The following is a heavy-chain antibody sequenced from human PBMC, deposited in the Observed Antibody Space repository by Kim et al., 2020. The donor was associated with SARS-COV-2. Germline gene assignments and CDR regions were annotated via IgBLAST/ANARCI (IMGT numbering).Heavy chain of an antibody. CDR3: AREPGITMIVVVTRNDAFDI. CDR1: GYTFTGYY. J-gene: IGHJ3*02. Sequence: ASVKVSCKASGYTFTGYYMHWLRQAPGQGLEWMGWINHNSGGTNYEQKFQGRVTMTRDTSISTAYMELSRLRSDDTAVYYCAREPGITMIVVVTRNDAFDIWGQGTIVTVSS. D-gene: IGHD3-22*01. V-gene: IGHV1-2*02. CDR2: INHNSGGT.